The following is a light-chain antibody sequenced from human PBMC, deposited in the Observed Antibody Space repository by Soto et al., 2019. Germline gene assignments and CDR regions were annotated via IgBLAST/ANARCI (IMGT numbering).Light chain of an antibody. Sequence: DIQMTQSPSSLSASVGDRVTISCQATQDIRNNLNWYQQKPGVAPRLLIFDTSKLETGVPSRFSGGGSGTDFTLTISSLQPEDIATYYCQQFENLPLTFGQGTRLEIK. CDR1: QDIRNN. J-gene: IGKJ5*01. CDR2: DTS. CDR3: QQFENLPLT. V-gene: IGKV1-33*01.